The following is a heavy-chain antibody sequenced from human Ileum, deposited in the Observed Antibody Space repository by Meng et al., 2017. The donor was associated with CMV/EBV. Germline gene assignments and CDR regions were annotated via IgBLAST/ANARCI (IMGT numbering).Heavy chain of an antibody. J-gene: IGHJ4*02. Sequence: VKLLQLSPGLVRPSQTLSLLSMVSGDSCNNYFWYWLRQSAGKGLEWIGRLYSSDTSNYHHSLDSRVTMSLDTSKNQFSLNLRSVTAADTATYYCARGPGASTREGFDYWGLGTLVTVSS. CDR1: GDSCNNYF. V-gene: IGHV4-4*07. CDR3: ARGPGASTREGFDY. CDR2: LYSSDTS. D-gene: IGHD1-26*01.